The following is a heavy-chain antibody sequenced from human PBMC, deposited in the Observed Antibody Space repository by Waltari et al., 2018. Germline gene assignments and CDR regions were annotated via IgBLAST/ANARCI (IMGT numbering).Heavy chain of an antibody. CDR3: ARVLAAAGNVPYYFDY. Sequence: VQLVESGGGLVKPGGSLRLSCAASGFTFSSYSMNWVRQAPGKGLEWIGEIYHSGSTNYNPSLKSRVTISVDKSKNQFSLKLSSVTAADTAVYYCARVLAAAGNVPYYFDYWGQGTLVTVSS. D-gene: IGHD6-13*01. V-gene: IGHV4-4*02. CDR1: GFTFSSYSM. J-gene: IGHJ4*02. CDR2: IYHSGST.